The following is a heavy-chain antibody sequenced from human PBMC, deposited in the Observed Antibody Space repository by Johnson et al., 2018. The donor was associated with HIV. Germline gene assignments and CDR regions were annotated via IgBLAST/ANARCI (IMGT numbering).Heavy chain of an antibody. Sequence: VQLVESGGGLVKPGGSLRLSCAASGFTFSDYYMSWIRQAPGKGLEWVSYISSSGSTPYYADSVKGRFPISRDIAENSLYLQMNNLRAEDTDVSYCARERRSDCDYDGFDIWGQGTLVTVSS. CDR3: ARERRSDCDYDGFDI. J-gene: IGHJ3*02. CDR2: ISSSGSTP. V-gene: IGHV3-11*04. CDR1: GFTFSDYY. D-gene: IGHD2-21*02.